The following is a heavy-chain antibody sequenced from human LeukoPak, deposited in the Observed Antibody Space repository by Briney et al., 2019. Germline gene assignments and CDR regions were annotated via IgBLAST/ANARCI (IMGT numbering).Heavy chain of an antibody. CDR1: GYSISSGYY. V-gene: IGHV4-38-2*02. J-gene: IGHJ5*02. CDR2: IYHSGST. D-gene: IGHD3-3*01. CDR3: ARVAGPQQYYDFWSGYLHWFDP. Sequence: MSSETLSLTCTVSGYSISSGYYWGWIRQPPGKGLEWIGSIYHSGSTYYNPSLKSRVTISVDTSKNQFSLKLSSVTAADTAVYYCARVAGPQQYYDFWSGYLHWFDPWGQGTLVTVSS.